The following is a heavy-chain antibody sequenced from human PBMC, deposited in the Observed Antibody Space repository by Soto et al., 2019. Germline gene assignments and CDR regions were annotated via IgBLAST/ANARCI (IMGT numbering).Heavy chain of an antibody. CDR1: GYTFTSYG. V-gene: IGHV1-18*04. CDR3: ARDLRDAMDYDSSGSSLDY. CDR2: ISAYNGNT. J-gene: IGHJ4*02. Sequence: ASVKVSCKASGYTFTSYGISWVRQAPGQGLEWMGWISAYNGNTNYAQKLQGRVTMTTDTSTSTAYMELRSLRSDDTAVYYCARDLRDAMDYDSSGSSLDYWGQGTLVTVSS. D-gene: IGHD3-22*01.